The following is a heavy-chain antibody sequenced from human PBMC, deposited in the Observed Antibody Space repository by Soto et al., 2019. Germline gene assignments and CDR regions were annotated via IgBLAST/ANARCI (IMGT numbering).Heavy chain of an antibody. J-gene: IGHJ5*02. CDR1: GYTFTSYG. V-gene: IGHV1-18*04. D-gene: IGHD2-15*01. CDR3: ARVVAATFWFDP. Sequence: ASVKVSCKASGYTFTSYGISWVRQAPGQGLEWMGWISAYNGNTNYAQKLQGRVAMTTDTSTSTAYMELRSLRSDDTAVYYCARVVAATFWFDPWGQGTLVTVSS. CDR2: ISAYNGNT.